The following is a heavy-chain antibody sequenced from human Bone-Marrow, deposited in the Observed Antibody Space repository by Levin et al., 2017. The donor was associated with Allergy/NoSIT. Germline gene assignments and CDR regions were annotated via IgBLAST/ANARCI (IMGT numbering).Heavy chain of an antibody. CDR1: GASMTSNDW. Sequence: SETLSLTCTVSGASMTSNDWWTWVRQPPNKGLEWLGEISHRGNANYNPSLKSRVTMSVDKSRTQFSLTVTSVTAADTAVYYCAREKQYQLPLYYYYYYIDVWGKGTTVTVSS. V-gene: IGHV4-4*02. CDR3: AREKQYQLPLYYYYYYIDV. D-gene: IGHD2-2*01. J-gene: IGHJ6*03. CDR2: ISHRGNA.